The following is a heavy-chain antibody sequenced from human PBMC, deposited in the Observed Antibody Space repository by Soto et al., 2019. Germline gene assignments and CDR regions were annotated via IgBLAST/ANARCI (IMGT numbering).Heavy chain of an antibody. CDR1: VDSITTYC. CDR3: ARAISSGWSYDY. J-gene: IGHJ4*02. V-gene: IGHV4-59*01. D-gene: IGHD6-19*01. Sequence: RSLTCTVCVDSITTYCWSWIRQPPGKGLEWIGYINYSGNTNYNPSLKGRVTISVDTSKNQFSLKLSSVTAADTAVYYCARAISSGWSYDYWGQGALAPVSS. CDR2: INYSGNT.